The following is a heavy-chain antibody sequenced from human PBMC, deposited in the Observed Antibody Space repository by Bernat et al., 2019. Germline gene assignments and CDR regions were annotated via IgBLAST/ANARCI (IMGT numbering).Heavy chain of an antibody. CDR3: ASEWLRFTPLDP. V-gene: IGHV3-7*01. CDR2: IKQDGSEK. CDR1: GFTFSRFW. Sequence: EVQLVESGGGLVQPGGSLRLSCVASGFTFSRFWMSWVRQAPGKGLEWVANIKQDGSEKHYVDSVKGRFTISRDNGKNSLFLQMNSLRAEDTAVYYCASEWLRFTPLDPWGQGTLVTVSS. J-gene: IGHJ5*02. D-gene: IGHD5-12*01.